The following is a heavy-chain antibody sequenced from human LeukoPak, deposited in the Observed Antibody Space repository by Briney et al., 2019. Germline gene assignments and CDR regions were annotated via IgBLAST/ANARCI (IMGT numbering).Heavy chain of an antibody. J-gene: IGHJ4*02. CDR2: ISGSGGST. CDR1: EFTFSSSG. Sequence: PGGSLRLSCAASEFTFSSSGMSWVRQAPGLGLEWVSAISGSGGSTYYADSVKGRFTISRDNSKKTLYLQMCGLRAADTSEYYCSKGGTPGDYWGQGTRVTVSS. V-gene: IGHV3-23*01. CDR3: SKGGTPGDY.